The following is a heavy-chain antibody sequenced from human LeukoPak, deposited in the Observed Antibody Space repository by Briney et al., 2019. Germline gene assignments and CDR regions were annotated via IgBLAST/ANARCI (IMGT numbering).Heavy chain of an antibody. CDR1: GFTFSTYS. J-gene: IGHJ6*03. D-gene: IGHD2-8*01. Sequence: GGSLRLSCVASGFTFSTYSMSWVRQAPGKGLEWLSYISSSSGTIQYGDSVKGRFTISRDNGKNSLYLQMNSLRVEDTAVYYCARESVCMDVWGKGTTVTVSS. CDR3: ARESVCMDV. CDR2: ISSSSGTI. V-gene: IGHV3-48*01.